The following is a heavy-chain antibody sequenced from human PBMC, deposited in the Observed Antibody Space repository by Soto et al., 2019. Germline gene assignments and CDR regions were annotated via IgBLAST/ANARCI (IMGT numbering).Heavy chain of an antibody. V-gene: IGHV4-59*01. CDR1: GGSISSYY. J-gene: IGHJ4*02. Sequence: PSETLSLTCTVSGGSISSYYWSWIRQPPGKGLEWIGYIYYSGSTNYNPSLKSRVTISVDTSKNQFSLKLSSVTAADTAVYYCARFTELLWFGEPITFDYWGQGTLVTVSS. CDR3: ARFTELLWFGEPITFDY. CDR2: IYYSGST. D-gene: IGHD3-10*01.